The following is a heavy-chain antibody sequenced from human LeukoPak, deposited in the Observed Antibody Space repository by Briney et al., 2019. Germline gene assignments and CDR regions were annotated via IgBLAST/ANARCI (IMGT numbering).Heavy chain of an antibody. CDR2: IYTSGST. CDR3: ARDSSSWYAGVTYYFDY. CDR1: GGSISSYY. V-gene: IGHV4-4*07. D-gene: IGHD6-13*01. Sequence: PSETLSLTCTVSGGSISSYYWSWIRQPAGKGLEWIGRIYTSGSTNYNPSLKSRVTMSVDTSKNQFSLKLSSVTAAGTAVYYCARDSSSWYAGVTYYFDYWGQGTLVTVSS. J-gene: IGHJ4*02.